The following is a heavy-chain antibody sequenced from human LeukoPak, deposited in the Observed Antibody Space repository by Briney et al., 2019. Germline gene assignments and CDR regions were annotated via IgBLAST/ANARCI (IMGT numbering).Heavy chain of an antibody. D-gene: IGHD2-8*01. Sequence: GESLKISCKGSGYSFTSYWIGWVRQMPGKGLEGMGIIYPGDSDTRYSPSFQGQVTISADKSISTAYLQWSSLKASDTAMYYCARQRGYCTNGVCSTDAFDIWGQGTMVTVSS. CDR2: IYPGDSDT. J-gene: IGHJ3*02. V-gene: IGHV5-51*01. CDR3: ARQRGYCTNGVCSTDAFDI. CDR1: GYSFTSYW.